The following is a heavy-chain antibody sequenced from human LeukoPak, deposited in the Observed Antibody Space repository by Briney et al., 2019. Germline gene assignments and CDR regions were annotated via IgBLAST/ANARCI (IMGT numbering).Heavy chain of an antibody. V-gene: IGHV1-18*01. J-gene: IGHJ6*02. Sequence: GASVKVSCKAFGYTFTSYGISWVRQAPGQGLEGMGWISAYNGNTNYAQKLQGRVTMTTDTSTSTAHMELRSLRSDDTAVYYCARVPDGWELLFPPYYYYYYGMDVWGQGTTVTVSS. D-gene: IGHD1-26*01. CDR1: GYTFTSYG. CDR2: ISAYNGNT. CDR3: ARVPDGWELLFPPYYYYYYGMDV.